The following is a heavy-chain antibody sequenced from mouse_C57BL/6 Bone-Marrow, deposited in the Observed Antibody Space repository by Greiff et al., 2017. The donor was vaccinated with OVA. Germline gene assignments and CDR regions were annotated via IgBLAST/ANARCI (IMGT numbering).Heavy chain of an antibody. CDR2: ISDGGSYT. CDR3: ARRVRFWDFDV. D-gene: IGHD1-1*01. J-gene: IGHJ1*03. CDR1: GFTFSSYA. Sequence: EVHLVESGGGLVKPGGSLKLSCAASGFTFSSYAMSWVRQTPEKRLAWVATISDGGSYTYYPDNVKGRFTISRDNAKNNLYLQMSHLKSEDTAMDYCARRVRFWDFDVWGTGTTVTVSS. V-gene: IGHV5-4*03.